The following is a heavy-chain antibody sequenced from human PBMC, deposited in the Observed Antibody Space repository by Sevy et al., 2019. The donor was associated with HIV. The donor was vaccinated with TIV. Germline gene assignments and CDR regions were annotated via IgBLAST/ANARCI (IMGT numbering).Heavy chain of an antibody. Sequence: GGSLRLSCAASGFTFSSYSMNWVRQAPGKGLEWVSYISSSSSTIYYADSVKGRFTISRDNAKNSLYLQMNSLRDEDTAVYYCARGLGYYFFWSGYYKPLVFDIWGKGKMVTV. CDR3: ARGLGYYFFWSGYYKPLVFDI. J-gene: IGHJ3*02. CDR2: ISSSSSTI. CDR1: GFTFSSYS. D-gene: IGHD3-3*01. V-gene: IGHV3-48*02.